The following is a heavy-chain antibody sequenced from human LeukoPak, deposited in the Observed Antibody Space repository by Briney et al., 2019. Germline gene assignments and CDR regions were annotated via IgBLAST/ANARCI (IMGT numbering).Heavy chain of an antibody. CDR1: GYTFTGYY. D-gene: IGHD3-10*01. Sequence: ASVKVSCKASGYTFTGYYMHWVRQAPGQGLEWMGWINPDSGGTNYAQKFQGRVTMTRDTSISTAYMELSRLRSDDTAVYYCARVRDATSRVTKFDYWGQGTLVTVSS. V-gene: IGHV1-2*02. CDR2: INPDSGGT. CDR3: ARVRDATSRVTKFDY. J-gene: IGHJ4*02.